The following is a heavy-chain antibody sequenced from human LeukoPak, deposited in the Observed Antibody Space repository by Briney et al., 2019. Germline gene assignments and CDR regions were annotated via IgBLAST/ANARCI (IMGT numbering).Heavy chain of an antibody. J-gene: IGHJ4*02. V-gene: IGHV5-51*01. Sequence: GESLKISCTSSGYIFKSVWLGWVRQMPGKGLGWVALIYPNSSKTISIASFEGQVTISAGKVISTAYLEWSSLKASDTAIYYCARRGGGGWTDYWGQGILVTVAS. CDR3: ARRGGGGWTDY. CDR2: IYPNSSKT. CDR1: GYIFKSVW. D-gene: IGHD3-16*01.